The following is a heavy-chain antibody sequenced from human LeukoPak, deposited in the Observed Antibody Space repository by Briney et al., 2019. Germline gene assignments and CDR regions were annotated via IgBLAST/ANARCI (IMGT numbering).Heavy chain of an antibody. J-gene: IGHJ4*02. V-gene: IGHV1-18*01. Sequence: GASVKVSCKASGYTFNNYGISWVRQAPGQGLEWMGWISAYNGNTNYAQKLQGRVTMTPDTSTSTAYMELRSLRSDDTAVYYCAKEETRSSGYYYYLPTDYWGQGTLVIVSS. CDR2: ISAYNGNT. D-gene: IGHD3-22*01. CDR1: GYTFNNYG. CDR3: AKEETRSSGYYYYLPTDY.